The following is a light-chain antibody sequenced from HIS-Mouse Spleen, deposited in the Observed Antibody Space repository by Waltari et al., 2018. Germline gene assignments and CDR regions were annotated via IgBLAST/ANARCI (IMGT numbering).Light chain of an antibody. CDR3: QAWDSSTANVV. CDR2: QDS. Sequence: SYELTQPPSVSVSPGQTASITCSGDKLGDKYACWYQQKPGQSPVLVIYQDSTRPSGIPARFSGSTYGNTATLTISGTQAMDEADYYCQAWDSSTANVVFGGGTKLTVL. J-gene: IGLJ2*01. V-gene: IGLV3-1*01. CDR1: KLGDKY.